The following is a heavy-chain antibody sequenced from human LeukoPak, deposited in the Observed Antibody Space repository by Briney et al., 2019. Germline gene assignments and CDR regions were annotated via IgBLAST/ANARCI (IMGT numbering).Heavy chain of an antibody. J-gene: IGHJ4*02. D-gene: IGHD6-13*01. CDR3: ARDPNSSSWSYYFDY. CDR1: GFTFSSYA. Sequence: GGSLRLSCAASGFTFSSYAMHWVRQAPGKGLEWVAVISYDGSNKYYADSVKGRSTISRDNSKNTLYLQMNSLRAEDTAVYYCARDPNSSSWSYYFDYWGQGTLVTVSS. CDR2: ISYDGSNK. V-gene: IGHV3-30-3*01.